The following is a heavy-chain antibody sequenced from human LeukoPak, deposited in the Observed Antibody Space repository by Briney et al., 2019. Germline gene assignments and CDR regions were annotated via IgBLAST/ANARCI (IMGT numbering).Heavy chain of an antibody. CDR1: GFTVSSNY. Sequence: PGGSLRLSCAASGFTVSSNYMSWVRQAPGKGLEWVSVIYSGGSTYYADSVKGRFTISRHNSKNTLYLQMNSLRAEDTAVYYCASTSATSFNWFDPWGQGTLVTVSS. J-gene: IGHJ5*02. D-gene: IGHD5-12*01. V-gene: IGHV3-53*04. CDR2: IYSGGST. CDR3: ASTSATSFNWFDP.